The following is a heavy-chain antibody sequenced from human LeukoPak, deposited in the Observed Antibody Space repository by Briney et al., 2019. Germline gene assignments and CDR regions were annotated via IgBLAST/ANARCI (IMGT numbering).Heavy chain of an antibody. CDR3: ARDAPDMVRGGIDY. D-gene: IGHD3-10*01. Sequence: RGSLRLSCAASGFTVSSYWMSWVRQAPGKGLEWVANIKQDGSEKYYVDSVKGRFTISRDNAKNSLYLQMNSLRAEDTAVYYCARDAPDMVRGGIDYWGQGTLVTVSS. J-gene: IGHJ4*02. V-gene: IGHV3-7*05. CDR1: GFTVSSYW. CDR2: IKQDGSEK.